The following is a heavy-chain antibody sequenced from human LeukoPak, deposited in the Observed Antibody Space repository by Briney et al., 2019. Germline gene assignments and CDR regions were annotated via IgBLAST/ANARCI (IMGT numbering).Heavy chain of an antibody. CDR3: AKLRVEEVVTAGCYFDY. CDR2: IIPILGIA. J-gene: IGHJ4*02. CDR1: GGTFSSYA. Sequence: SVKVSCKASGGTFSSYAISWVRQAPGQGLEWMGRIIPILGIANYAQKFQGRVTITADKSTSTAYMELSSLRSEDTAVYYCAKLRVEEVVTAGCYFDYWGQGTLVTVSS. D-gene: IGHD2-21*02. V-gene: IGHV1-69*04.